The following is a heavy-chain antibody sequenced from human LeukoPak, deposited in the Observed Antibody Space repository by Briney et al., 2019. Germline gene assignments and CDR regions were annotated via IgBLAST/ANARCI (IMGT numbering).Heavy chain of an antibody. CDR2: INAGNGNT. J-gene: IGHJ4*02. CDR1: GGTFSSYA. CDR3: ARDFGSSFDY. D-gene: IGHD6-6*01. V-gene: IGHV1-3*01. Sequence: APVKVSCTASGGTFSSYAISWVRQAPGQRLEWMGWINAGNGNTKYSQKFQGRVTITRDTSANTAYMELSSLRSEDTAVYYCARDFGSSFDYWGQGTLVTVSS.